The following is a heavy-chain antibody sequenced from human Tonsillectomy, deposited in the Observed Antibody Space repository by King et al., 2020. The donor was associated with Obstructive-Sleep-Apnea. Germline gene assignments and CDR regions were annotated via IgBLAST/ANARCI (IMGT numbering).Heavy chain of an antibody. V-gene: IGHV1-18*01. CDR1: GYTFTIYD. D-gene: IGHD1-26*01. CDR3: ARGGIVGASVGYYDY. J-gene: IGHJ4*02. Sequence: VQLVQSGAEVKRPGASVKVSCKASGYTFTIYDITWVRQAPGQGLEWMGWSSVYNGDTNYAQKLQGRVTMTTDTSTGTAYMELRSLRYDDTAVYYCARGGIVGASVGYYDYWGQGTLVTVSS. CDR2: SSVYNGDT.